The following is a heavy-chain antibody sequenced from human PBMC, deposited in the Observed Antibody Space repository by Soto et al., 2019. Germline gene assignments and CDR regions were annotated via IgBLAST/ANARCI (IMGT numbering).Heavy chain of an antibody. Sequence: QVQLVQSGAEMRKPGSSLRVSCKASGGTFSDYAFSWVRQAPGQGLAWMGGIVPRFDSPNYAQKFGGRVTITADTSSSTVYMTLSSLTFVATAFYFCARDRIQLRLGKYSFIGMDVWGQGTPIIVSS. V-gene: IGHV1-69*06. CDR2: IVPRFDSP. CDR1: GGTFSDYA. J-gene: IGHJ6*01. CDR3: ARDRIQLRLGKYSFIGMDV. D-gene: IGHD5-18*01.